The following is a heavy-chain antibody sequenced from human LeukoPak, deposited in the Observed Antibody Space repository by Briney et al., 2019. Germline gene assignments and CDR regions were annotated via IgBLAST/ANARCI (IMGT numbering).Heavy chain of an antibody. CDR1: GFTFSSYA. J-gene: IGHJ4*02. CDR2: ISYDGSNK. Sequence: PGRSLRLSCAASGFTFSSYAMHWVRQAPGKGLEWVAVISYDGSNKYYADSVKGRFTISRDNSKNTLYLQMNSLRAEDTAVYYCTRGDYWGQGTLVTVSS. CDR3: TRGDY. V-gene: IGHV3-30-3*01.